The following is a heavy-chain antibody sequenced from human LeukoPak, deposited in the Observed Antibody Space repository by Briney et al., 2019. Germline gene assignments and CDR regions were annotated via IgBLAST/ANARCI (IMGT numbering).Heavy chain of an antibody. Sequence: SETLSLTCAVYGGSFSGYYWSWIRQPPGKGLEWIGEINHSGSTNYNPSLKSRVTISVDTSKNQFSLKLSSVTAADTAVYYCASAMKVLSMVRGVVTAQPLYYYYYYMDVWGKGTTVTVSS. J-gene: IGHJ6*03. V-gene: IGHV4-34*01. CDR1: GGSFSGYY. CDR2: INHSGST. CDR3: ASAMKVLSMVRGVVTAQPLYYYYYYMDV. D-gene: IGHD3-10*01.